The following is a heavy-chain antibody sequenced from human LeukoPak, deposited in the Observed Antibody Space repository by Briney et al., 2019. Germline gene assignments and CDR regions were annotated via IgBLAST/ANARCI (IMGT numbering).Heavy chain of an antibody. V-gene: IGHV1-46*01. CDR2: ISPSGGST. CDR1: GYTFTSNY. J-gene: IGHJ6*03. CDR3: ARGPGYYYYYYMDV. Sequence: ASVKVSCKAFGYTFTSNYMHWVRQAPGQGPEWMGVISPSGGSTTYAQKFQGRVTLTRDMSTSTDYLELSSLRSEDTAVYYCARGPGYYYYYYMDVWGKGTTVTVSS.